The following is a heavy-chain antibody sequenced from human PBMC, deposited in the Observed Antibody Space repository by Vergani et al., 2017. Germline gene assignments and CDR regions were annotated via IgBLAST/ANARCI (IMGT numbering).Heavy chain of an antibody. Sequence: QVQLVQSGAEVKKPGASVKVSCKASGYTFTSYGISWVRQAPGQGLEWMGWISAYNGNTNSAQKLQGRVTMTPDASTSTAYMELRSLRSDDTAVYYCAGGFDYSSPYYYCGMDVWGQGTTVTVSS. D-gene: IGHD4-11*01. CDR2: ISAYNGNT. CDR3: AGGFDYSSPYYYCGMDV. V-gene: IGHV1-18*01. J-gene: IGHJ6*02. CDR1: GYTFTSYG.